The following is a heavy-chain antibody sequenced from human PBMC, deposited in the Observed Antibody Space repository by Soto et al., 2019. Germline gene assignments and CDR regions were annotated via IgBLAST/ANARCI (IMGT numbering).Heavy chain of an antibody. D-gene: IGHD2-2*01. CDR3: AKEGALGYCSSTSCYSLFFRATDP. Sequence: PGGSLRLSCAAAGFTFISYAMSCVRKAPGKGLEWVSAISGSGGSTYYADSVKGRFTISRDNSKNTLYLQMNSLRAEDTAVYYCAKEGALGYCSSTSCYSLFFRATDPWGQGTQVTVSS. CDR1: GFTFISYA. V-gene: IGHV3-23*01. J-gene: IGHJ5*02. CDR2: ISGSGGST.